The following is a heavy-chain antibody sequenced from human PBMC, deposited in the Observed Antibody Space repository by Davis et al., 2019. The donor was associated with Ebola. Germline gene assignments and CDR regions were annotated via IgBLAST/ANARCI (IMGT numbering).Heavy chain of an antibody. D-gene: IGHD1-26*01. V-gene: IGHV4-61*08. J-gene: IGHJ4*02. CDR2: VYNTGRT. CDR3: ARVWRRGGSSPQHFDS. CDR1: GGSISSGGYY. Sequence: MPSETLSLTCTVSGGSISSGGYYWSWIWQPPGKGLEWIGYVYNTGRTTYNPSLRGRFTLSIDTSKNQFSLKVTSATAADTAIYYCARVWRRGGSSPQHFDSWGQGKLVTV.